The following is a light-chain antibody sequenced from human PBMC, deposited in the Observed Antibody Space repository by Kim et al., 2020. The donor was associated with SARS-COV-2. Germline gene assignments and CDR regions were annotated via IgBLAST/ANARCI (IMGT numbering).Light chain of an antibody. CDR3: QSYDNSLSGSWV. V-gene: IGLV1-40*01. Sequence: QSVLTQPPSVSGAPGQRVTISCTGSSSNIGTGYDVHWYQQLPGTAPKLLIYGDSNRPTGVPDRFSGSRSGASASLVITGLQAEDEADYYCQSYDNSLSGSWVFGGGTQLTVL. CDR2: GDS. CDR1: SSNIGTGYD. J-gene: IGLJ3*02.